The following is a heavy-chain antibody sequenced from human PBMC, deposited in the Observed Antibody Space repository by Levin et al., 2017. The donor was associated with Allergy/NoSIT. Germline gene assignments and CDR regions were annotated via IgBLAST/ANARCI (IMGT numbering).Heavy chain of an antibody. CDR1: GGSVSSSPYY. CDR3: ARHDSSSWSGFDY. V-gene: IGHV4-39*01. J-gene: IGHJ4*02. CDR2: VSYSGTS. D-gene: IGHD6-13*01. Sequence: PSETLSLTCTVSGGSVSSSPYYWVWIRQPPGKGLEWIGTVSYSGTSYYIPSLKSRLTISADTSKNQFSLRLTSVTAADTALYYCARHDSSSWSGFDYWGQGTLVTVSS.